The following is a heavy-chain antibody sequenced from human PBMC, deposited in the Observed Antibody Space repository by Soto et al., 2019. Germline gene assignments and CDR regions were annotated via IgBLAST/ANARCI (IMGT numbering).Heavy chain of an antibody. CDR3: TRGVSYGFDF. D-gene: IGHD3-10*01. Sequence: EVLLVESGGAFLQPGGSLRLSCIASGFSFSIYSMNWVRQAPGKGLEWVSYMTSDSKTIHYADSVRGRFTISRDNAKNSVFLQMSGLRAEDTAVYYCTRGVSYGFDFWGQGTMVAVSS. CDR2: MTSDSKTI. V-gene: IGHV3-48*01. J-gene: IGHJ3*01. CDR1: GFSFSIYS.